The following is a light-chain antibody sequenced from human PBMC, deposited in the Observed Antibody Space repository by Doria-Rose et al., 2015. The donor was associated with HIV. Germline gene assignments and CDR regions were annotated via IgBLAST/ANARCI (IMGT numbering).Light chain of an antibody. Sequence: QSPESLGMSLGERATLNCKSNQSLLYTSKNYLAWYQQKPGQPPKLLIYWASTRQSGVTARFSGSGSGTDFTLTISSLEAEDVAVYYCQQYYDTPSFGPGTTVDIK. V-gene: IGKV4-1*01. CDR1: QSLLYTSKNY. CDR3: QQYYDTPS. J-gene: IGKJ3*01. CDR2: WAS.